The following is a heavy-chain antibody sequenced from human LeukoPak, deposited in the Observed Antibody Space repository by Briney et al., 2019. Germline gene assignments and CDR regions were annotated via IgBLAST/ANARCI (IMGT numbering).Heavy chain of an antibody. V-gene: IGHV1-46*01. D-gene: IGHD3-22*01. CDR3: APYYDEIGYRV. CDR2: INPSGGST. J-gene: IGHJ4*02. CDR1: GYTFTGYY. Sequence: ASVKVSCKASGYTFTGYYMHWVRQAPGQGLEWMGIINPSGGSTSYAQRFQGRVTMTMATSTSTVYMELSSLTSEDAAVYYCAPYYDEIGYRVWGQGTLVTVSS.